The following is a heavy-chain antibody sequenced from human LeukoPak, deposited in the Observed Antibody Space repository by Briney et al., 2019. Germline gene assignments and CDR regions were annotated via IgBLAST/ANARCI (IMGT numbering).Heavy chain of an antibody. D-gene: IGHD1-26*01. V-gene: IGHV3-7*03. CDR3: AKDLSMEGAFDY. J-gene: IGHJ4*02. CDR1: GFTFSSYW. Sequence: GGSLRLSCAASGFTFSSYWMSWVRQAPGKGLEWVANIKPDGSDKYYVDSVKGRFTISRDNSKNTLYLQMNSLRAEDTAVYYCAKDLSMEGAFDYWGQGTLVTVSS. CDR2: IKPDGSDK.